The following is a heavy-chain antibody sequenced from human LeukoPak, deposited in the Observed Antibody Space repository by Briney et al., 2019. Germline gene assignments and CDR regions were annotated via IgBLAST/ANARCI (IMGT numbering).Heavy chain of an antibody. CDR2: IWNDGNKK. Sequence: GRSLRLSCAASGFTFRASGMYWVRQAPGKGLEWVAMIWNDGNKKNHADSVKGRFVISRDNSRDTLYLQMNSLRAEDTAVYYCAKGEFWTGQAEYFQHRGQGTLVTVSS. CDR3: AKGEFWTGQAEYFQH. V-gene: IGHV3-33*07. J-gene: IGHJ1*01. D-gene: IGHD3/OR15-3a*01. CDR1: GFTFRASG.